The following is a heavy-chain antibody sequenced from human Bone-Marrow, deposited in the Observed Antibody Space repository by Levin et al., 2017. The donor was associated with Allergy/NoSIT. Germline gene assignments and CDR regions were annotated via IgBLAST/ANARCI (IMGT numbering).Heavy chain of an antibody. J-gene: IGHJ4*02. Sequence: SCAASGFAFSNYWMHWVRQAPGKGLVWVSRINRGGSSTTYADSVKGRFTISRDNAKNTLYLQMNSLRAEDTAVYYCARDPFAYNFGSGSYLDYWGQGPLVSVSS. CDR2: INRGGSST. V-gene: IGHV3-74*01. CDR3: ARDPFAYNFGSGSYLDY. D-gene: IGHD3-10*01. CDR1: GFAFSNYW.